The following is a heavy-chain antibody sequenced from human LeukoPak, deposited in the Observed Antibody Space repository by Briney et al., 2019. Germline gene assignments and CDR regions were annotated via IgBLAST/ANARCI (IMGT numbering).Heavy chain of an antibody. CDR2: IRPSGDNT. D-gene: IGHD6-19*01. Sequence: GGALRLSGAASGFTFSSYDMTWVRQAPGRGLEWVSSIRPSGDNTYYGDSVKGRFTISRDNSKNTVYLQMNNMRVDDTAVYYCARVAGWHWFDPWGQGTLVTVSS. J-gene: IGHJ5*02. V-gene: IGHV3-23*01. CDR1: GFTFSSYD. CDR3: ARVAGWHWFDP.